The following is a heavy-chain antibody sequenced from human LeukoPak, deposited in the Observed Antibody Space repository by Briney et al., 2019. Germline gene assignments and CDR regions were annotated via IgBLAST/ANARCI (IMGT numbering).Heavy chain of an antibody. CDR2: ISGDGDGT. D-gene: IGHD3-10*01. CDR1: GFTFGHYA. Sequence: GGSLRLSCAASGFTFGHYAMHWVRQAPGKGLECVSLISGDGDGTYYADSVKGRFTISRDSSSNCLYLQMDSLRAEDTALYYCGKDRGGYYGSGTSYYFYGVDVWGQGTTVTVSS. J-gene: IGHJ6*02. V-gene: IGHV3-43*02. CDR3: GKDRGGYYGSGTSYYFYGVDV.